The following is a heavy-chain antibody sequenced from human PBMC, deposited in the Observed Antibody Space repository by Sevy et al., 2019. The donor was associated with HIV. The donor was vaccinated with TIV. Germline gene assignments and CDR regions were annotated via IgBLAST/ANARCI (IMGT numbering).Heavy chain of an antibody. CDR1: GGPMRNFY. V-gene: IGHV4-59*13. CDR3: AGSGFLEWAGSTRGPRNWFEP. J-gene: IGHJ5*02. D-gene: IGHD3-3*01. CDR2: IYYSGST. Sequence: SETLSLTCSVSGGPMRNFYWSWIRQPPGKGLEWIGNIYYSGSTNYNPSLKSRVTRSVDTSKNHFSLKLSSVTAADTAVYYCAGSGFLEWAGSTRGPRNWFEPWGQGTLVTVSS.